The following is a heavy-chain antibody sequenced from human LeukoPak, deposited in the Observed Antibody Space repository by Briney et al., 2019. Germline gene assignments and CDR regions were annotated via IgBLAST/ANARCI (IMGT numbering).Heavy chain of an antibody. CDR3: AKEKHIGY. CDR1: GFTFSSYG. Sequence: GGSLRLSCAASGFTFSSYGMHWVHQAPGKGLEWVAFIRYDGSSKYYADSVKGRFTISRDNSKNTLYLQMNSLRAEDTAVYYCAKEKHIGYWGQGTLVTVSS. V-gene: IGHV3-30*02. D-gene: IGHD2-21*01. CDR2: IRYDGSSK. J-gene: IGHJ4*02.